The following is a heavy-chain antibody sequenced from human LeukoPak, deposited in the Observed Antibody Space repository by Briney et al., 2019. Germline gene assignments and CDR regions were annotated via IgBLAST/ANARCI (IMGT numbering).Heavy chain of an antibody. CDR1: GFTFSSYG. V-gene: IGHV3-30*02. CDR3: AKAPVTSRRGAYCYPFDS. D-gene: IGHD2-21*01. J-gene: IGHJ5*01. CDR2: IRYDGSNK. Sequence: GGSLRLSCAASGFTFSSYGMHWVRQAPGKGLEWVAFIRYDGSNKYYADSVRGRFTISRDNSKNTLYLQMNSLRAEDAAVYFCAKAPVTSRRGAYCYPFDSWGQGTLVTVSS.